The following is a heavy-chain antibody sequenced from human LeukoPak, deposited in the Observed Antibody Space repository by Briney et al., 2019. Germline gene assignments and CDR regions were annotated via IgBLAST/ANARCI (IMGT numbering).Heavy chain of an antibody. V-gene: IGHV3-23*01. Sequence: GGSLRLSCAASGFTFSRYGMTWVRQAPGKGLEWVSTISDSGGSTYYADSVKGRFTISRDNSKNTLYLQMSSLRAEDTAIYYCATGAYFDHWGQGTLVTVSS. J-gene: IGHJ4*02. CDR3: ATGAYFDH. CDR2: ISDSGGST. CDR1: GFTFSRYG.